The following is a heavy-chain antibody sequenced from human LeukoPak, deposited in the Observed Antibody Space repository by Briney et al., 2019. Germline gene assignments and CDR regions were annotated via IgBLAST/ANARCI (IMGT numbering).Heavy chain of an antibody. D-gene: IGHD2-2*01. CDR3: AREKSCSSTSCYGYFDY. J-gene: IGHJ4*02. V-gene: IGHV1-69*13. Sequence: SVKVSCKASGGTFSSYAIGWVRQAPGQGLEWMGGIIPIFGTANYAQKFQGRVTITADESTSTAYMELSSLRSEDTAVYYCAREKSCSSTSCYGYFDYWGQGTLVTVSS. CDR1: GGTFSSYA. CDR2: IIPIFGTA.